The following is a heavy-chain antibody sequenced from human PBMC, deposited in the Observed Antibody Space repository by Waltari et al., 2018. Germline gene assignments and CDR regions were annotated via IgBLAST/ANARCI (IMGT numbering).Heavy chain of an antibody. V-gene: IGHV4-38-2*01. CDR3: ARQGAHLGELSLYWCYFDY. CDR1: GYSISSGSY. D-gene: IGHD3-16*02. J-gene: IGHJ4*02. CDR2: IYNSGRT. Sequence: QVQLQESGPGLVKPSETLSLTCAVSGYSISSGSYWGWIRQPPGKGLEWIGSIYNSGRTYDNPSLKSRVTISVDTSKNRFSLKLSSVTAADTAVYYCARQGAHLGELSLYWCYFDYWGQGTLVTVSS.